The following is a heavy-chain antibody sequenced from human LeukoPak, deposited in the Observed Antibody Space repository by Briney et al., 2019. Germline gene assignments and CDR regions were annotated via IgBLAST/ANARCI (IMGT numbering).Heavy chain of an antibody. D-gene: IGHD3-22*01. CDR2: INHSGST. J-gene: IGHJ4*02. V-gene: IGHV4-34*01. Sequence: SETLSLTCAVYGGSFSAYYWSWIRQPPGKGLEWIGEINHSGSTNYNPSLKSRVTISVDTSKNQFSLKLSSVTAADTAVLYCARGSTYYDSSVDYWGQGTLVTVSS. CDR1: GGSFSAYY. CDR3: ARGSTYYDSSVDY.